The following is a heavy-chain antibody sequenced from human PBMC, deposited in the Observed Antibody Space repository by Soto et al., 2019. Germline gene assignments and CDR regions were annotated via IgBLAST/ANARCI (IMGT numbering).Heavy chain of an antibody. J-gene: IGHJ3*02. CDR2: ISSSSSYI. CDR1: GFTFSSYS. CDR3: ASIVEMATIARFAFDI. Sequence: GGSLRLSCAASGFTFSSYSMNLVRQAPGKGLEWVSSISSSSSYIYYADSVKGRFTISRDNAKNSLYLQMNSLRAEDTAVYYCASIVEMATIARFAFDIWGQGTMVTVSS. V-gene: IGHV3-21*01. D-gene: IGHD5-12*01.